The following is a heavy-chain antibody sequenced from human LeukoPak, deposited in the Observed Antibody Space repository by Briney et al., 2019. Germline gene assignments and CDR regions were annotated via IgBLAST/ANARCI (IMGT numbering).Heavy chain of an antibody. V-gene: IGHV3-21*01. Sequence: AGGSLRLSCAASGFTFSSYCMNWVRQTPGKGLEWVSSISYSSTYIYYADSVEGRFTVSRDDAKNSLYLQMNSLRVEDTAVYYCATSKGIGNYGMDVWGQGTTVTVSS. J-gene: IGHJ6*02. CDR2: ISYSSTYI. CDR3: ATSKGIGNYGMDV. D-gene: IGHD1-1*01. CDR1: GFTFSSYC.